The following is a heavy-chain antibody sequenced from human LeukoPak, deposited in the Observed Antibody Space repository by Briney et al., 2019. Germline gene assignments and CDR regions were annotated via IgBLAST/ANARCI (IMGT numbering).Heavy chain of an antibody. CDR2: ISSSSSYI. Sequence: YPGGSLRLSCAASGFTFSSYSMNWVRQAPGKWLEWVSSISSSSSYIYYADSVKGRFTISRDNAKISLYLQMNSLRAEDTAVYYCARDGDYGDYAGMDAWGQGTTVTVSS. J-gene: IGHJ6*02. D-gene: IGHD4-17*01. CDR1: GFTFSSYS. CDR3: ARDGDYGDYAGMDA. V-gene: IGHV3-21*01.